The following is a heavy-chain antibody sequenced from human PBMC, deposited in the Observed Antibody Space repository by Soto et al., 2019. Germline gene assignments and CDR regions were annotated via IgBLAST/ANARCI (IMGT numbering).Heavy chain of an antibody. CDR1: GGSISGSF. J-gene: IGHJ5*01. Sequence: SETLSLTCTVSGGSISGSFWTWVRQPPGRGLEWIGYIHSSGSTSYNPSLKSRVTISVDTSKNQFSLKLSSVTAADTAIYYCARVRQGCSANNCYFDPWGQGTQVTVSS. V-gene: IGHV4-59*01. D-gene: IGHD1-1*01. CDR2: IHSSGST. CDR3: ARVRQGCSANNCYFDP.